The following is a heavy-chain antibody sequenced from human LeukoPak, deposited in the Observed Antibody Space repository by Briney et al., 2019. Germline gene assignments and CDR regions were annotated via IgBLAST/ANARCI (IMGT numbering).Heavy chain of an antibody. J-gene: IGHJ4*02. D-gene: IGHD3-22*01. CDR1: GFTFSSYA. V-gene: IGHV3-30-3*01. Sequence: PGRSLRLSCAASGFTFSSYAMHWVRQAPGKGLEWVAVISYDGSNKYYADSVKGRFTISRDNSKNTLYLQMNSLRAEDTAVYYCARDPVVAYYDSSGYSFDYWGQGTLVTVSS. CDR2: ISYDGSNK. CDR3: ARDPVVAYYDSSGYSFDY.